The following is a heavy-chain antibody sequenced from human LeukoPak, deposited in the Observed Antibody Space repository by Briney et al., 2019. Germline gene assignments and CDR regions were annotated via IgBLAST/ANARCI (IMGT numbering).Heavy chain of an antibody. D-gene: IGHD6-13*01. Sequence: GRSLRLSCAASGFTFSSYGMHWVRQAPGKGLEWVAVIWYDGSNKYYADSVKGRFTISRDNSKNTLYLQMNSLRAEDTAVYYCAREEDSSSSWSPGAFDIWGQGTMVTVSS. J-gene: IGHJ3*02. CDR3: AREEDSSSSWSPGAFDI. CDR2: IWYDGSNK. CDR1: GFTFSSYG. V-gene: IGHV3-33*01.